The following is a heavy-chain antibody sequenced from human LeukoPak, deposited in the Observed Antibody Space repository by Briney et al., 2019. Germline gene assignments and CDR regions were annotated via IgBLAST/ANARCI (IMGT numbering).Heavy chain of an antibody. Sequence: TTSETLSLTCAVYGGSFSGYYWSWIRRPPGKGLEWIGEINHSGSTNYNPSLKSRVTISVDTSKDQFSLKLTSVTAADTAVYYCARGVCSGGSCYSEWNYWGQGTLVTVSS. CDR2: INHSGST. V-gene: IGHV4-34*01. CDR3: ARGVCSGGSCYSEWNY. D-gene: IGHD2-15*01. CDR1: GGSFSGYY. J-gene: IGHJ4*02.